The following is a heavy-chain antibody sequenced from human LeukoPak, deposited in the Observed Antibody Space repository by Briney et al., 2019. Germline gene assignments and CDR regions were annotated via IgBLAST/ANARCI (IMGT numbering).Heavy chain of an antibody. Sequence: ASVNVSCKASGYTFTSYGISWVRQAPGQGLEWMGWISAYNGNTNYAQKRQGSVNMTTDTYTSTAYMELRSLRSDDTDVYYCARGIAVAGLFDYWGQGSLVTVSS. CDR2: ISAYNGNT. CDR1: GYTFTSYG. V-gene: IGHV1-18*01. D-gene: IGHD6-19*01. CDR3: ARGIAVAGLFDY. J-gene: IGHJ4*02.